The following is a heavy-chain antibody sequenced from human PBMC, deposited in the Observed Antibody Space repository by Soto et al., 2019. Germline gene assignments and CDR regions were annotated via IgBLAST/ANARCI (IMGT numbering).Heavy chain of an antibody. V-gene: IGHV3-30*18. D-gene: IGHD2-15*01. CDR3: AKVTVVVWFGMDV. Sequence: GGSVRLSSAASGFTFISYVMQWVRQAPGKGLELVAVISYDGSNKYYADSVKGRFTISRDNSKNTLYLQMNSLRAEDTAVYYCAKVTVVVWFGMDVWGQGTTVTVSS. J-gene: IGHJ6*02. CDR2: ISYDGSNK. CDR1: GFTFISYV.